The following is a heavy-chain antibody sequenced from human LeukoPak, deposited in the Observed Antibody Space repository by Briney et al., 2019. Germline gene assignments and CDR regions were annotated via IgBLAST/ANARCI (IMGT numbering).Heavy chain of an antibody. CDR3: TRSKVSSGSSY. D-gene: IGHD3-22*01. CDR1: GFSISDTYC. V-gene: IGHV4-38-2*02. CDR2: ICHSGST. J-gene: IGHJ4*02. Sequence: KTSETLSLTCTVAGFSISDTYCWGWIRQPPGKGLEWIANICHSGSTYYNPSLKSRVTISVDTSKNQFSLKVSSVTAADTAVYYCTRSKVSSGSSYWGQGTLVTVSS.